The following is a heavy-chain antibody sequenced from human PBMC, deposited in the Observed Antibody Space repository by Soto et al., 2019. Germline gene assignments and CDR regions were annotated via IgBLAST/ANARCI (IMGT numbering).Heavy chain of an antibody. Sequence: SLRLSCAASGFTFSTFAMHWVRQAPGKGLEWVAVISYDGSNQYYAESLKGRFTIARDNSKNTLSLQMSSLRAEDTAVYYCAKDNAGYSSGSSFFDYWGQGTLVTVSS. CDR3: AKDNAGYSSGSSFFDY. V-gene: IGHV3-30*18. CDR2: ISYDGSNQ. CDR1: GFTFSTFA. J-gene: IGHJ4*02. D-gene: IGHD6-25*01.